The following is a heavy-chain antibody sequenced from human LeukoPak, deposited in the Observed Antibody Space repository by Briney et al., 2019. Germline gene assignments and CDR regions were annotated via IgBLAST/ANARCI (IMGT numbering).Heavy chain of an antibody. Sequence: GGSLRLSCAASGFTFSSYAMSWVRQAPGKGLEWVANIKEDGSEKSYVDSVKGRFTISRDNAKNLLYQQMNSLRAEETAVYYCARVLVGALDYWGQGTLVTVSS. CDR1: GFTFSSYA. CDR3: ARVLVGALDY. D-gene: IGHD1-26*01. CDR2: IKEDGSEK. V-gene: IGHV3-7*03. J-gene: IGHJ4*02.